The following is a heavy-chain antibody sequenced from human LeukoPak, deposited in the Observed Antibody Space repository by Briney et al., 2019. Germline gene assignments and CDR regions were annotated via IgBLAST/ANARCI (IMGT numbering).Heavy chain of an antibody. CDR3: AKGGLGQASGLDV. CDR1: GVIFSNYV. Sequence: GGSLRLSCAASGVIFSNYVMICVRQPPGEGLEYISSITYSGRSAYYADSVKGWFPLSRDNSRDTLYLHLNSLRAEDTALYYCAKGGLGQASGLDVWGQGTTVIVSS. J-gene: IGHJ6*02. V-gene: IGHV3-23*01. CDR2: ITYSGRSA. D-gene: IGHD3-10*01.